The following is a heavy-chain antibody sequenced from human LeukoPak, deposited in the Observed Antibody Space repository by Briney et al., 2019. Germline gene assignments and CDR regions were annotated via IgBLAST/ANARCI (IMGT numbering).Heavy chain of an antibody. J-gene: IGHJ3*02. CDR3: ARARLLWFGELPHDAFDI. Sequence: GASVKVSCKASGGTFSSYVISWVRQAPGQGLEWMGGIIPIFGTANYAQKFQGRVTITTDESTSTAYMELSSLRSEDTAVYYCARARLLWFGELPHDAFDIWGQGTMVTVSS. CDR1: GGTFSSYV. CDR2: IIPIFGTA. D-gene: IGHD3-10*01. V-gene: IGHV1-69*05.